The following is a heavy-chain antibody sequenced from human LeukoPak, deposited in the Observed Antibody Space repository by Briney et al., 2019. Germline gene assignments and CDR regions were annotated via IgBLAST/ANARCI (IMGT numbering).Heavy chain of an antibody. Sequence: GGSLRLSCAASGFTFNSYWMTWVRQAPAKGLEWVANIRQDGSAKYYVDSVKGRFIISRDNAENSLYLQMNSLRADDTAVYYCARQATDPSYAFDIWGQGTVVTVSS. CDR2: IRQDGSAK. CDR1: GFTFNSYW. V-gene: IGHV3-7*03. CDR3: ARQATDPSYAFDI. D-gene: IGHD5-24*01. J-gene: IGHJ3*02.